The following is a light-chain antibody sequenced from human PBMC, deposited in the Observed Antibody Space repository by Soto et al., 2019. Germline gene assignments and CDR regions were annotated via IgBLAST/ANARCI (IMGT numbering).Light chain of an antibody. Sequence: EILMTQSPATLSVSPGERATLSCRASQSLNRNLAWYQQKPGQAPRLIIYGASTRASGIPARFSGSGSGTEFTLTISSLQSEDFALFYCQHYNDWPPAFSFGPGTKVDL. V-gene: IGKV3D-15*01. J-gene: IGKJ3*01. CDR1: QSLNRN. CDR2: GAS. CDR3: QHYNDWPPAFS.